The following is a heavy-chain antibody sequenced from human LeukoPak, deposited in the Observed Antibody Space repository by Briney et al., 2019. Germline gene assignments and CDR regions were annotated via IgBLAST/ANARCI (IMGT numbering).Heavy chain of an antibody. J-gene: IGHJ4*02. CDR2: ISSSGSTI. Sequence: PGGSLRLSCAASGFTFSDYYMSWIRQAPGKGLEWVSYISSSGSTIHYADSVKGRFTISRDNAKTSLYLQMNSLRAEDTAVYYCARDSGGDYGDYALDYWGQGTLVTVSS. CDR3: ARDSGGDYGDYALDY. D-gene: IGHD4-17*01. V-gene: IGHV3-11*04. CDR1: GFTFSDYY.